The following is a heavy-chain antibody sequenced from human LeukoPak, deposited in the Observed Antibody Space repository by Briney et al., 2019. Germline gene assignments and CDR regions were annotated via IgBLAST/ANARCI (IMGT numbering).Heavy chain of an antibody. Sequence: GGSLRLSCAASGFIFSSFTMHWVRQAPGKGLEWVSSISSSSTYIYYADSLKGRFTISRDNAKNSLYLQMNSLRAEDTAVYYCATMIEYSSSSGYYYYYMDVWGKGTTVTVSS. CDR2: ISSSSTYI. CDR1: GFIFSSFT. CDR3: ATMIEYSSSSGYYYYYMDV. V-gene: IGHV3-21*01. J-gene: IGHJ6*03. D-gene: IGHD6-6*01.